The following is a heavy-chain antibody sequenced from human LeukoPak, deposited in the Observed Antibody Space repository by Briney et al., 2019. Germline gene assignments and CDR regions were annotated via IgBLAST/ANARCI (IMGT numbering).Heavy chain of an antibody. CDR3: AKDADIVVVPAAIPWFDP. CDR2: IRFDGSNK. Sequence: GGSLRLSCAASGFTFSSYGMHWVRRAPGKGLGGVAFIRFDGSNKYYADSVKGRFTISRDNSKNTLYLQMNSLRAEDTAVYYCAKDADIVVVPAAIPWFDPWGQGTLVTVSS. CDR1: GFTFSSYG. J-gene: IGHJ5*02. D-gene: IGHD2-2*01. V-gene: IGHV3-30*02.